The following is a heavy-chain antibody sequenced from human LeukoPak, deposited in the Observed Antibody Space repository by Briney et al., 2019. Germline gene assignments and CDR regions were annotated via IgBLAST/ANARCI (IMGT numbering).Heavy chain of an antibody. J-gene: IGHJ4*02. Sequence: SETLSLTCTVSGGSISGYFWSWIRQPPGKGLEWIGYISYNGSTNYNPSLKSRVTISVDTSKNQFSLNLSSVTAADTAVYYCARDRGAAAGIFDYWGQGTLVTVSS. CDR2: ISYNGST. V-gene: IGHV4-59*12. CDR1: GGSISGYF. D-gene: IGHD6-13*01. CDR3: ARDRGAAAGIFDY.